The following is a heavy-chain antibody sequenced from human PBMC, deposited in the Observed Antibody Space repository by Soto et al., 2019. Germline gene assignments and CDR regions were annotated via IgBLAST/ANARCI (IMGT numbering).Heavy chain of an antibody. CDR3: ARTDYGGTYFDY. CDR2: IWDDGSNK. CDR1: GFTFSSYG. Sequence: QVQLLESGGGVVQPGRSLRLSCAASGFTFSSYGMHWVRQAPGKGLEWVAVIWDDGSNKYYADSVKGRFTISRDNSKNTQYLQNHSLRAEETAVSYCARTDYGGTYFDYWGQGTLVTVSS. D-gene: IGHD4-17*01. J-gene: IGHJ4*02. V-gene: IGHV3-33*01.